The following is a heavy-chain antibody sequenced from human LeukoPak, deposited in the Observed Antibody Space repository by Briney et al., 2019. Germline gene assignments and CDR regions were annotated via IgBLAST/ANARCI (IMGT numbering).Heavy chain of an antibody. V-gene: IGHV1-2*02. J-gene: IGHJ3*02. CDR1: GYTFTGYY. Sequence: ASVKVSCKASGYTFTGYYMHWVRQAPGQGLEWMGWISPNSGGTNYAQKFQGRVTMTRDTSISTAYMELSRLRSDDTAVYYCARRIYYGSGRAFDIWGQGTMVTVSS. CDR3: ARRIYYGSGRAFDI. CDR2: ISPNSGGT. D-gene: IGHD3-10*01.